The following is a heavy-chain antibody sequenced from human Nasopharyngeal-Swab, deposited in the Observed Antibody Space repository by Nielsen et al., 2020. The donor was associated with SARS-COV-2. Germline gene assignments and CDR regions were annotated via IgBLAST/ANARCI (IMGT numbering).Heavy chain of an antibody. CDR2: ISAYNGNT. V-gene: IGHV1-18*04. Sequence: SVKVSCKASGYTFNSYGISWVRQAPGQGLEWMGWISAYNGNTNYAQKLQGRVNMTTDTSTSTAYMELRSLRSDDTAVYYCARVTGYCSSTSCYARKWDYWGQGTLVTVSS. D-gene: IGHD2-2*01. J-gene: IGHJ4*02. CDR3: ARVTGYCSSTSCYARKWDY. CDR1: GYTFNSYG.